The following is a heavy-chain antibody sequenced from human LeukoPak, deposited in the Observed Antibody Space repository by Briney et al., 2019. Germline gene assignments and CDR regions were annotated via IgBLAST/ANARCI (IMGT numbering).Heavy chain of an antibody. J-gene: IGHJ4*02. V-gene: IGHV3-21*01. CDR3: ARGLVGATDY. Sequence: GGFLRLSCAASGFTFSSYSMNWVRQAPGKGLEWVSSISSSSSYIYYADSVKGRFTISRDNAKNSLYLQMNSLRAEDTAVYYCARGLVGATDYWGQGTLVTVSS. D-gene: IGHD1-26*01. CDR1: GFTFSSYS. CDR2: ISSSSSYI.